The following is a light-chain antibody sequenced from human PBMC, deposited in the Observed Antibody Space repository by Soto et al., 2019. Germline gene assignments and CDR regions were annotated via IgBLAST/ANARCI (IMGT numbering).Light chain of an antibody. V-gene: IGLV6-57*04. CDR1: SGSIASNY. CDR2: EDN. CDR3: QSYDSSNHVV. J-gene: IGLJ2*01. Sequence: NFMLTQPHSVSESPGKTVTISCTRSSGSIASNYVQRYQQRPGSAPTTVIYEDNQRPSGVPDRFSGSIDSSSNSASLTISGLKTEDEADYYCQSYDSSNHVVFGGGTKLTVL.